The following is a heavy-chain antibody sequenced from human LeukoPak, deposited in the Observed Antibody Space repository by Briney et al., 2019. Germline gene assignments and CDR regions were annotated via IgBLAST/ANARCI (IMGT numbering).Heavy chain of an antibody. CDR3: ARSPGLGTTGYFDY. CDR2: ISSSSSYI. V-gene: IGHV3-21*01. CDR1: GFTFSSYS. D-gene: IGHD4-11*01. Sequence: KTGGSLRLSCAASGFTFSSYSMNWVRQAPGKGLEWVSSISSSSSYIYYADSVKGRFTISRDNAKNSLYLQMNSLRAEDTAVYYCARSPGLGTTGYFDYWGQGTLVTVSS. J-gene: IGHJ4*02.